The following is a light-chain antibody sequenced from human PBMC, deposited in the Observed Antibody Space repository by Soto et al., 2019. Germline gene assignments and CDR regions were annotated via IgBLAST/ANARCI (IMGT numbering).Light chain of an antibody. Sequence: DIQMTQSPSSLSASVGDRVTITCRASQGIIDYLAWYQQRPGKPTRLLIYAASTLQSGVPSRFSGSGAGTDFTLIISSLQPEDVATYYCQKYNSAPRTFGQGTKVEIK. CDR2: AAS. CDR1: QGIIDY. CDR3: QKYNSAPRT. J-gene: IGKJ1*01. V-gene: IGKV1-27*01.